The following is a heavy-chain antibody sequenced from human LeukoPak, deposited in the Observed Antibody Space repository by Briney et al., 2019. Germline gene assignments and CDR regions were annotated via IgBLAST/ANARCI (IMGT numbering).Heavy chain of an antibody. CDR3: ARRVNYYDSSNWFDP. J-gene: IGHJ5*02. D-gene: IGHD3-22*01. CDR2: IYYSGST. CDR1: GGSISSYY. Sequence: SETLSLTCTVSGGSISSYYWSWIRQPPGKGLEWIGYIYYSGSTNYNPSLKSRVTISVDTSKNQFSLKLSPVTAADTAVYYCARRVNYYDSSNWFDPWGQGTLVTVSS. V-gene: IGHV4-59*08.